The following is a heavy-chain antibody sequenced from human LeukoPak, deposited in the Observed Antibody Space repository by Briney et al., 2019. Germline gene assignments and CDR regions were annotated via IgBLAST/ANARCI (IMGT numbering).Heavy chain of an antibody. CDR2: IKQDGSEK. D-gene: IGHD5-24*01. Sequence: GGSLRLSCAASGFTFSSYWMNWVRQAPGKGLEWVANIKQDGSEKNYVDFVKGRLTISRDNAKNSLDLQMNSLRAEDTAVYYCARARGDGYQWYFDLWGRGTLVTVSS. V-gene: IGHV3-7*01. CDR3: ARARGDGYQWYFDL. CDR1: GFTFSSYW. J-gene: IGHJ2*01.